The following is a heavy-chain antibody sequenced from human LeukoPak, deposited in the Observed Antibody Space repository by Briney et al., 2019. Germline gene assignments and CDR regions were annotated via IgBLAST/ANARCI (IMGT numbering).Heavy chain of an antibody. CDR3: ARQVGCSGGSCHWYFDL. CDR2: IYYSGST. D-gene: IGHD2-15*01. Sequence: PSETLSLTCTVSSGSISSSSYYWGWIRQPPGKGLEWLGSIYYSGSTYYNPSLKSRVTISVDTSKNQFSLKLSSVTAADTAVYYCARQVGCSGGSCHWYFDLWGRGTLVTVSS. CDR1: SGSISSSSYY. V-gene: IGHV4-39*01. J-gene: IGHJ2*01.